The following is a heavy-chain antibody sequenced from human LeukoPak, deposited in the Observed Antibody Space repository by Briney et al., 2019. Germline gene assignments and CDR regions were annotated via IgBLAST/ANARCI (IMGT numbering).Heavy chain of an antibody. CDR3: ARRRLTSSGCLDY. CDR2: IYPGDSDT. CDR1: GYSFTSYW. D-gene: IGHD6-19*01. J-gene: IGHJ4*02. Sequence: KPGESLRLSCKGSGYSFTSYWIGWVRQMPGKGLEWMGIIYPGDSDTTYSPSFQGQVTISADKSISIVYLQWSSLKASDTAMYYCARRRLTSSGCLDYWGQGTLVTVSP. V-gene: IGHV5-51*01.